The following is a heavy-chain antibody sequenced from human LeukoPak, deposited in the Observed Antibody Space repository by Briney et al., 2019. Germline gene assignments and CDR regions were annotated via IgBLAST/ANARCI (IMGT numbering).Heavy chain of an antibody. D-gene: IGHD6-13*01. V-gene: IGHV1-69*04. CDR3: AREGYSSSWYAKNWFDP. J-gene: IGHJ5*02. CDR2: IIPILGIV. Sequence: SVKVSCKASGGTFSSYAISWVRQAPGQGLEWMGRIIPILGIVNYAQKFQGRVTITADKSTSTAYMELSSLRSEDTAVYYCAREGYSSSWYAKNWFDPWGQGTLVTVSS. CDR1: GGTFSSYA.